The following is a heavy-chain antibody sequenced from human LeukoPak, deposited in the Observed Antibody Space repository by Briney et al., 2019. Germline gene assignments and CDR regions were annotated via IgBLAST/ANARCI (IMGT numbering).Heavy chain of an antibody. Sequence: ASVKVSCKASGGTFSSYAISWVRQAPGQGLEWMGRIIPIFGIANYAQKFQGRVTITADKSMSTAYMELSSLRSEDTAVYYCARGGRLRLNYYYYYGMDVWGQGTTVTVSS. CDR2: IIPIFGIA. J-gene: IGHJ6*02. V-gene: IGHV1-69*04. CDR3: ARGGRLRLNYYYYYGMDV. D-gene: IGHD5-12*01. CDR1: GGTFSSYA.